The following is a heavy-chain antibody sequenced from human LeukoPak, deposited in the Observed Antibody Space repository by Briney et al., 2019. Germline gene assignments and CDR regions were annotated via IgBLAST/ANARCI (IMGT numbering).Heavy chain of an antibody. D-gene: IGHD1-26*01. CDR1: GGSITSFGYY. Sequence: SETLSLTCTVSGGSITSFGYYWGWIRQPPGKGLEWIATIYYRGSTYYNSSLKSRATISVDTSKNQFSLKLTSVTSADMAVYYCARLTYSGSYPNYFDYWGQGTLVTVSS. CDR3: ARLTYSGSYPNYFDY. J-gene: IGHJ4*02. V-gene: IGHV4-39*01. CDR2: IYYRGST.